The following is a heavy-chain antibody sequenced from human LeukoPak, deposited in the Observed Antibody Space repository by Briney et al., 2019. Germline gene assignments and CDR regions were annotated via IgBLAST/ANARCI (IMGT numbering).Heavy chain of an antibody. D-gene: IGHD5-18*01. Sequence: SGTLSLTCTVSGGSISSSSYYWGWIRQPPGKGLEWIGSIYYSGSTYYNPSLKSRVTISVDTSKNQFSLKLSSVTAADTAVYYCAIPDTAMGSFDYWGQGTLVTVSS. CDR1: GGSISSSSYY. CDR2: IYYSGST. CDR3: AIPDTAMGSFDY. J-gene: IGHJ4*02. V-gene: IGHV4-39*01.